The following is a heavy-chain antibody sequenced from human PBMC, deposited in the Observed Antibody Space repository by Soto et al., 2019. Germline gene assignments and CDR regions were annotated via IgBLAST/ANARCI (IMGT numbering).Heavy chain of an antibody. CDR2: ISSSSSYI. CDR1: GFTFSSYS. V-gene: IGHV3-21*01. D-gene: IGHD6-13*01. CDR3: ARAYSSSWYLNWFDP. J-gene: IGHJ5*02. Sequence: GGSLRLSCAASGFTFSSYSMNWVRPAPGKGLEWVSSISSSSSYIYYADSVKGRFTISRDNAKNSLYLQMNSLRAEDTAVYYCARAYSSSWYLNWFDPWGQGTLVTVSS.